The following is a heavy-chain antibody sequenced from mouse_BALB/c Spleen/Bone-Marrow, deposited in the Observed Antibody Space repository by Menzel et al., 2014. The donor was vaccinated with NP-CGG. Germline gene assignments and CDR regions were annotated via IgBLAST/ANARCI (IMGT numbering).Heavy chain of an antibody. CDR3: AREGSCDGCSGLFDC. J-gene: IGHJ2*01. CDR1: GYSFTSYT. D-gene: IGHD2-3*01. CDR2: IVPSSAYS. Sequence: VQLQQSGAELARSGASVRMPCKASGYSFTSYTMHWLKQRPGQGLEWIAYIVPSSAYSNYNQKFKDKATLTADRSSSTAYMQLSSLTSEDSAVYYFAREGSCDGCSGLFDCWGPGTTLTVSS. V-gene: IGHV1-4*01.